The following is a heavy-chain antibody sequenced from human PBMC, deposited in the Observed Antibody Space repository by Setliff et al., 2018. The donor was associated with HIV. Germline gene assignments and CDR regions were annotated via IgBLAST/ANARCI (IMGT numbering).Heavy chain of an antibody. CDR3: ASLMGHYFETSGYYNNWFDP. V-gene: IGHV4-30-4*08. CDR2: IYYSGST. D-gene: IGHD3-22*01. CDR1: GGSISSGDYY. Sequence: SETLSLTCTVSGGSISSGDYYWSWIRQPPGKGLVWIGNIYYSGSTYYNPSLKSRVTISVDTSTNQFSLKLSSVTAADTAVYYCASLMGHYFETSGYYNNWFDPWGQGTLVTVSS. J-gene: IGHJ5*02.